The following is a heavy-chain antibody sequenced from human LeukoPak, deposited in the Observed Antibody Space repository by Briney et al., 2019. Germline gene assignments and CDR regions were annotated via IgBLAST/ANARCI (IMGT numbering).Heavy chain of an antibody. D-gene: IGHD5-18*01. CDR1: GYTFTSYD. J-gene: IGHJ5*02. CDR2: MNPNSGNT. CDR3: ARPIMGYSYGINWFDP. Sequence: GASVKVSCKASGYTFTSYDINWVRQATGQGLEWMGWMNPNSGNTGYAQKFQGRVTMTRNTSISTAYMELSSLRSEDTAVYYCARPIMGYSYGINWFDPWGQGTLVTVSS. V-gene: IGHV1-8*01.